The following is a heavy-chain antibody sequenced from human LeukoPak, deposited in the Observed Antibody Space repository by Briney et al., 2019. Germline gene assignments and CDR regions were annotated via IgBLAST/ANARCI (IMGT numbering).Heavy chain of an antibody. Sequence: ASVKVSCKTSGYTFIDYYMYWVRQAPGQGPEWMGWINPNSGGTKSPQKFQGRVTMSRDTSTSTAYLELSRLRSDDTAVYYCARDSDLLDGYNSLGSNYFDYWGQGTLVTVSS. D-gene: IGHD5-24*01. CDR1: GYTFIDYY. V-gene: IGHV1-2*02. J-gene: IGHJ4*02. CDR3: ARDSDLLDGYNSLGSNYFDY. CDR2: INPNSGGT.